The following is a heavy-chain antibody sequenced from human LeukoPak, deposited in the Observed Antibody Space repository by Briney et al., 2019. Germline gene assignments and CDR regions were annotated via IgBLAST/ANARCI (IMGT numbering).Heavy chain of an antibody. Sequence: GWSLRLSCAASGFTFGTYAMSWVRQAPGKGLEWVSAFGGSGGTTYYADSVKGRFTISRDNSNNTLYLQMSSLRAEDTAVYYCARDPIFGVINGYYYMDVWGKGTTVTVSS. D-gene: IGHD3-3*01. CDR2: FGGSGGTT. CDR3: ARDPIFGVINGYYYMDV. V-gene: IGHV3-23*01. CDR1: GFTFGTYA. J-gene: IGHJ6*03.